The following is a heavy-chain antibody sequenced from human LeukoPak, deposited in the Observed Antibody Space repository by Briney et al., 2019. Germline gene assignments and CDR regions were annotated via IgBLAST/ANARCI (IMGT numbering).Heavy chain of an antibody. D-gene: IGHD3-9*01. CDR3: ARGPPILTGYLDY. CDR2: ISYDGSNK. V-gene: IGHV3-30-3*01. Sequence: GGSLRLSCAASGFTFSSYAMHWVRQAPGKGLEWVAVISYDGSNKYYADSVKGRFTISRDNSKNTLYLQMNSLRAEDTAVYYCARGPPILTGYLDYWGRGTLVTVSS. CDR1: GFTFSSYA. J-gene: IGHJ4*02.